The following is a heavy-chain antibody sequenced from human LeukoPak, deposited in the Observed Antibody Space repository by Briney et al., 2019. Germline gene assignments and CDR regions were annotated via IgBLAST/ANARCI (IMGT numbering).Heavy chain of an antibody. Sequence: ASVTVSCTASGYTLTRFGISWVRQAPGQGLEWMGWISAYNGNTNYAQKLQGRVTMTTDTSTSTAYMELRSLRSDDTSLYCCAWGYSYAYSDYWGEAAMVAVSS. CDR2: ISAYNGNT. CDR3: AWGYSYAYSDY. V-gene: IGHV1-18*01. J-gene: IGHJ4*02. D-gene: IGHD5-18*01. CDR1: GYTLTRFG.